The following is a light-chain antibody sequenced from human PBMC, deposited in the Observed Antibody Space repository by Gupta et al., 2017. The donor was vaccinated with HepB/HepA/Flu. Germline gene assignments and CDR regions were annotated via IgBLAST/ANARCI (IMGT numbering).Light chain of an antibody. J-gene: IGKJ4*01. V-gene: IGKV3-15*01. CDR3: QQYKNWPPLT. Sequence: ILMTQSPATLSVSPGERATLSCRASQSISSNLAWYQQKPGQAPRLLIYGASTRATGVAARFSGSGFGTEFTLTISSLQSEDFAVYYCQQYKNWPPLTFGGGTKVEI. CDR2: GAS. CDR1: QSISSN.